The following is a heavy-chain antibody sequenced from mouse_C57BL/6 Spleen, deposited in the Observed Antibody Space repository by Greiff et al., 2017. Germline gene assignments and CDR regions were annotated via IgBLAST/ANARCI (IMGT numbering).Heavy chain of an antibody. J-gene: IGHJ1*03. Sequence: VQLKESGPELVKPGASVKISCKASGYSFTGYYMHWVKQSHGNILDWIGYIYPYNGVSSYNQKFKGKATLTVDKSSSTAYMKLRSLTSEDSAVYYCARGGNIYYGSSLWYFDVWGTGTTVTVSS. D-gene: IGHD1-1*01. CDR2: IYPYNGVS. CDR1: GYSFTGYY. CDR3: ARGGNIYYGSSLWYFDV. V-gene: IGHV1-31*01.